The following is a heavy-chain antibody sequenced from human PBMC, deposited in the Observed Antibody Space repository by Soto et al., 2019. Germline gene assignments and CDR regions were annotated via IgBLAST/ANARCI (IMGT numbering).Heavy chain of an antibody. V-gene: IGHV3-30*18. D-gene: IGHD2-15*01. J-gene: IGHJ3*02. Sequence: QVQLVESGGGVVQPGRSLRLSCAASGFTFSSYGMHWVRQALGKGLEWVAVISYDGTNNYYTESVKGRFTISRDNSKNRLFLQMNSLRAEDTAVYFCAKGDCSGGSCYFSAFDIWGQGTMVTVSS. CDR1: GFTFSSYG. CDR2: ISYDGTNN. CDR3: AKGDCSGGSCYFSAFDI.